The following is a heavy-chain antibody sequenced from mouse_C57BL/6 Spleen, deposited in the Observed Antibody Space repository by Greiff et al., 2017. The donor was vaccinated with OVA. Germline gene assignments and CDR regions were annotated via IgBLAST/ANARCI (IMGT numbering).Heavy chain of an antibody. V-gene: IGHV1-42*01. CDR3: ASYYYGSSYEDAMDY. J-gene: IGHJ4*01. CDR2: INPSTGGT. Sequence: EVQLQQSGPELVKPGASVKISCKASGYSFTGYYMNWVKQSPEKSLEWIGEINPSTGGTTYKQKFKAKATLTVDKSSSTAYMQLKCLTSEDSAVYYCASYYYGSSYEDAMDYWGQGTSVTVSS. CDR1: GYSFTGYY. D-gene: IGHD1-1*01.